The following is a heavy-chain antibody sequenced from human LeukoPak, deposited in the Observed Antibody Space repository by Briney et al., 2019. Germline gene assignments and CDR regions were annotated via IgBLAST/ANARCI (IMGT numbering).Heavy chain of an antibody. J-gene: IGHJ6*03. CDR2: ISGSGGST. D-gene: IGHD2-2*01. Sequence: PGGSLRLSCAASGFTFRSYAMSWVRQAPGKGLEWVSAISGSGGSTYYADSVKGRFTISRDNSKSTLYLQMNSLRAEDTAVYYCANPFSTPRSNYYIDVWGKGTTVTVSS. V-gene: IGHV3-23*01. CDR1: GFTFRSYA. CDR3: ANPFSTPRSNYYIDV.